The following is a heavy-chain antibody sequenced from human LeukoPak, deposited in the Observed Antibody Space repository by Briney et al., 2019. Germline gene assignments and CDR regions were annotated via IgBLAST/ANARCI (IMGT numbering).Heavy chain of an antibody. CDR2: FNPSGGST. CDR3: ARDDSGSHIDY. CDR1: GYTFTSYY. J-gene: IGHJ4*02. D-gene: IGHD1-26*01. Sequence: ASVKVSCKASGYTFTSYYMHWVRQAPGQGLEWMGIFNPSGGSTSYAQKFQGRVTMTRDTSTSTAYMVLSSMRSEDTAVYYCARDDSGSHIDYWGQGTLVTVSS. V-gene: IGHV1-46*03.